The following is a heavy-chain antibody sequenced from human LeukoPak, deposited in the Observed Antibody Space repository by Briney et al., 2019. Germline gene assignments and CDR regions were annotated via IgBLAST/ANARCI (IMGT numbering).Heavy chain of an antibody. CDR2: INHSGST. J-gene: IGHJ5*02. CDR1: GGSFSGYY. V-gene: IGHV4-34*01. CDR3: ARGPHGWFDP. Sequence: PSETLSLTCAVYGGSFSGYYWSWIRQPPGKGLEWIGEINHSGSTNYNPSLKSRVTISVDTSKNQFSLKLSSVTVADTAVYYCARGPHGWFDPWGQGTLVTVSS.